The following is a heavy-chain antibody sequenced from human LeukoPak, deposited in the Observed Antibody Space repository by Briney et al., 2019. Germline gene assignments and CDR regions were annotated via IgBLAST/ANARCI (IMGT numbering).Heavy chain of an antibody. J-gene: IGHJ6*02. Sequence: SETLSLTCTVSGGSISSSSYYWGWIRQPPGKGLEWIGSIYYSGSTYYNPSLKSRVTISVDTSKNQFSLKLSSVTAADTAVYYCARGGAIFGVDYGMDVWGQGTTVTVSS. CDR2: IYYSGST. V-gene: IGHV4-39*01. CDR1: GGSISSSSYY. D-gene: IGHD3-3*01. CDR3: ARGGAIFGVDYGMDV.